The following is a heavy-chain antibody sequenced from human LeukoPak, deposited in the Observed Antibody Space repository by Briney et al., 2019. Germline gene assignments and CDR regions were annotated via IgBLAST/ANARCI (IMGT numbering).Heavy chain of an antibody. Sequence: SETLSLTCTVSGGSISSYYWSWIRQPAGKGLEWIGRIYTSGSINYNPSLKSRVTMSVDTSKNQFSLKLSSVTAADTAVYYCARDNVVVTAIPFDYWGQGTLVTVSS. V-gene: IGHV4-4*07. D-gene: IGHD2-21*02. CDR2: IYTSGSI. J-gene: IGHJ4*02. CDR1: GGSISSYY. CDR3: ARDNVVVTAIPFDY.